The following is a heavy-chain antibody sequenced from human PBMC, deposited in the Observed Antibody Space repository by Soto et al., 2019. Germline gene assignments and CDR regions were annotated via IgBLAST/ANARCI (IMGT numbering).Heavy chain of an antibody. CDR3: ARGITLPTPLDY. J-gene: IGHJ4*02. Sequence: ASVKVSCKASGCTFTSYAMHWVRQAPGQRPEWMGWINAGNGNTKYSQKFQGRVTITRDTSASTAYMELSSLRSEDTAVYYCARGITLPTPLDYWGQGTLVTVSS. CDR1: GCTFTSYA. CDR2: INAGNGNT. D-gene: IGHD1-20*01. V-gene: IGHV1-3*01.